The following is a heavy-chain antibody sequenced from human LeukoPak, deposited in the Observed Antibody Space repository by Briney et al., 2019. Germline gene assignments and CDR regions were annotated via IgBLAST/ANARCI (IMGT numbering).Heavy chain of an antibody. CDR3: STERQKYFDY. CDR1: GFKFDDYT. CDR2: ITWDGGSS. V-gene: IGHV3-43*01. Sequence: PGGSLKLSCAASGFKFDDYTMHWVSQAPGKGLEWVSLITWDGGSSFYADSARGRLTISRDNSRNSLYLHMNSLRIEDTAFYFCSTERQKYFDYWGQGTLVTVSS. J-gene: IGHJ4*02.